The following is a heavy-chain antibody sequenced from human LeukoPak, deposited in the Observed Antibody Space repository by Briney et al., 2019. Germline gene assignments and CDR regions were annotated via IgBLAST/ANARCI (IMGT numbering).Heavy chain of an antibody. CDR3: AKDATAVVGTVYMDV. Sequence: GGSLRPSCAASGFTFDDYAMHWVRQAPGKGLEWVSGISWNSGSIGYADSVKGRFTISRDNAKNSLYLQMNSLRAEDTAVYYCAKDATAVVGTVYMDVWGKGTTVTISS. V-gene: IGHV3-9*01. J-gene: IGHJ6*03. CDR1: GFTFDDYA. CDR2: ISWNSGSI. D-gene: IGHD6-13*01.